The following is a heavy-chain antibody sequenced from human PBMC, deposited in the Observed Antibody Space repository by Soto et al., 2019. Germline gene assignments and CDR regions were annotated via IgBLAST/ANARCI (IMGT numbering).Heavy chain of an antibody. J-gene: IGHJ4*02. D-gene: IGHD4-17*01. V-gene: IGHV3-23*01. Sequence: GGSLRLSCAASGFTFSSYAMSWVRQAPGKGLEWVSAISGSGGSTYYADSVKGRFTISRDNSKNTLYLQMNSLRAEDTAVYYCANPYGDYLEPFDYWGQGTLVTVSS. CDR1: GFTFSSYA. CDR3: ANPYGDYLEPFDY. CDR2: ISGSGGST.